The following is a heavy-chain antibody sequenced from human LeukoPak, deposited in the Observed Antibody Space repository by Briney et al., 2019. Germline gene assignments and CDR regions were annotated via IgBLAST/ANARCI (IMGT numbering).Heavy chain of an antibody. CDR1: GYSFSNYW. Sequence: GESLKISCKGSGYSFSNYWIGWVRQMPGKGLEWMGIIYPGDSDTRYSPSFQGQVTISADKSISTAYLQWSSLKASDTAMYYCARLGYDQYNWFDPWGQGTLVTVSS. J-gene: IGHJ5*02. D-gene: IGHD5-12*01. CDR2: IYPGDSDT. CDR3: ARLGYDQYNWFDP. V-gene: IGHV5-51*01.